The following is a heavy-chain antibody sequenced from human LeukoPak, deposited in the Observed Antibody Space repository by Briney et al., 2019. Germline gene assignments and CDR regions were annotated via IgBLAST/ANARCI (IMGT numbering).Heavy chain of an antibody. Sequence: VSVKVSCKASGYTFTSYDINWVRQATGQGLEWMGWMNPNSGNTGYAQKFQGRVTITRNTSISTAYMELSSLRSEDTAVYYCARVAGETTVTTRPRDYYYMDVWGKGTTVTVSS. CDR1: GYTFTSYD. J-gene: IGHJ6*03. D-gene: IGHD4-17*01. CDR2: MNPNSGNT. CDR3: ARVAGETTVTTRPRDYYYMDV. V-gene: IGHV1-8*03.